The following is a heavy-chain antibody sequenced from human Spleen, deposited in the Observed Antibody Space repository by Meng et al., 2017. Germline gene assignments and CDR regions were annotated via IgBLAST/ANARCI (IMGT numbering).Heavy chain of an antibody. D-gene: IGHD6-13*01. V-gene: IGHV1-2*06. Sequence: VHLVQSGAELKNPGASVKVSCKPSGYTFTAYWLHWVRLAPGQGLEWMGRIDPGSGGTQYLQNFQGRVLMTRDTSISTTYMELSGLRSDDTAVYYCVRDEDISAAGKLFGDYWGQGTLVTVSS. CDR2: IDPGSGGT. CDR1: GYTFTAYW. CDR3: VRDEDISAAGKLFGDY. J-gene: IGHJ4*02.